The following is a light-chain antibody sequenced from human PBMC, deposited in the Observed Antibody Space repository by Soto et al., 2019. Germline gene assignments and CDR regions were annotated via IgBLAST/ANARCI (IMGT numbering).Light chain of an antibody. V-gene: IGKV1-5*01. CDR1: QGISSW. J-gene: IGKJ5*01. CDR2: AAS. CDR3: QQYNSYSLT. Sequence: QMPQSPSRLAAPPADGVTISCLMSQGISSWLAWYQQKPGKAPKLLIYAASTLESGVPSRFSGSGSGTEFTLTISSLQPEDFASYYCQQYNSYSLTFGQGTRVEIK.